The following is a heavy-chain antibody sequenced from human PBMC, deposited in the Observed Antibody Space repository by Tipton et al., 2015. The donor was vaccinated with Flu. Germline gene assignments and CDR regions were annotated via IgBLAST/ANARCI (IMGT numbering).Heavy chain of an antibody. CDR3: AGREEGYYYGSGYY. D-gene: IGHD3-10*01. CDR2: ISPYNGNT. CDR1: GYTFTSYG. V-gene: IGHV1-18*01. J-gene: IGHJ4*02. Sequence: QLVQSGAEVKKPGASVKVSCKASGYTFTSYGISWVRQAPGQGLEWMGWISPYNGNTNYAQKLQGSVTMTTDTSTSTAYMELRSLRSDDTAVYYCAGREEGYYYGSGYYWGQGTLVTVSS.